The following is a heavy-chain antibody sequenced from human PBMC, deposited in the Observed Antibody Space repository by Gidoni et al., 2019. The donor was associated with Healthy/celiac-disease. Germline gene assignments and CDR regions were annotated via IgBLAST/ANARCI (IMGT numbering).Heavy chain of an antibody. D-gene: IGHD3-10*01. CDR2: ISSSSSYT. J-gene: IGHJ4*02. V-gene: IGHV3-11*05. Sequence: QVQLVESGGGLVKPGGSLRLSCAASGFTFSDYYMSWIRQAPGKGLEWVSYISSSSSYTNYADSVKGRFTISRDNAKNSLYLQMNSLRAEDTAVYYCARDTVLLWFGEGLDYWGQGTLVTVSS. CDR1: GFTFSDYY. CDR3: ARDTVLLWFGEGLDY.